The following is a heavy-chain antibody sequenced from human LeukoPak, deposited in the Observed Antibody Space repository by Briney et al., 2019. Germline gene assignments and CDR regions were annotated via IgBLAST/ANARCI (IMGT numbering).Heavy chain of an antibody. CDR1: GGSISSGGYY. V-gene: IGHV4-31*03. J-gene: IGHJ3*02. D-gene: IGHD4-17*01. Sequence: SQTLSLTCTVSGGSISSGGYYWNWIRQHPGKGLEWIGYIYSSGSTYYNPSLESRVTISVDTSKNQFSLKLSSVTAADTAVYYCASRKGLRFAFDIWGQGTMVTVSS. CDR2: IYSSGST. CDR3: ASRKGLRFAFDI.